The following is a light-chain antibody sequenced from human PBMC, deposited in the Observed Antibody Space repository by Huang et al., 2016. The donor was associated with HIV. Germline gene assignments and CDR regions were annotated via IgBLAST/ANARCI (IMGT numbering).Light chain of an antibody. CDR2: GAS. J-gene: IGKJ4*01. V-gene: IGKV3-15*01. Sequence: EIVMTQSPATLSVSPGERATLSCRASQSVSRNLAWYQQKPGQAPLLLIYGASTRATGIPARFSGSGSGTEFTLTISSLQSEDFAVYYCQQYNNWPLTFGGGTKVEIK. CDR1: QSVSRN. CDR3: QQYNNWPLT.